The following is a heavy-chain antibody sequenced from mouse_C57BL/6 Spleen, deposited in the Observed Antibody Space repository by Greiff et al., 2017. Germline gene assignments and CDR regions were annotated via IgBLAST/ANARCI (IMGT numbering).Heavy chain of an antibody. Sequence: QVQLKESGAELVRPGASVTLSCKASGYTFTDYEMHWVKLTPVHGLEWIGAIDPETGGTAYNQKFKGKAILTADKSSSTAYMELRSLTSEDSAVYYGTRSILDSSGPRYAMDYWGQGTSVTVSS. CDR1: GYTFTDYE. J-gene: IGHJ4*01. V-gene: IGHV1-15*01. CDR2: IDPETGGT. D-gene: IGHD3-2*02. CDR3: TRSILDSSGPRYAMDY.